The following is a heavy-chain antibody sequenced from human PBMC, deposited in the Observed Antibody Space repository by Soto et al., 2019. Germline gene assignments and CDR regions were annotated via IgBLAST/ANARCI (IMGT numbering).Heavy chain of an antibody. CDR3: ARGDYSSGYPSDY. V-gene: IGHV3-48*02. CDR2: ISSSSSTI. Sequence: EVQLVESGGGLVQPGGSLRLSCAASGFTFSSYSMNWVRQAPGKGLEWVSYISSSSSTIYYADSVKGRFTISRDNAKNSLYLQMNSLRDEDTAVYYCARGDYSSGYPSDYWAQGTLVTVSS. CDR1: GFTFSSYS. D-gene: IGHD3-22*01. J-gene: IGHJ4*02.